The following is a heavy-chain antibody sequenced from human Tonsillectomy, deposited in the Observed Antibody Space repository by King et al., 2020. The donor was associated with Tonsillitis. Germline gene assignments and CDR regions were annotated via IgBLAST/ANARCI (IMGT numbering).Heavy chain of an antibody. CDR1: GGSISSSSYY. CDR2: IYYSGST. D-gene: IGHD4/OR15-4a*01. Sequence: QLQESGPGLVKPSETLSLTCTVSGGSISSSSYYWGWIRQPPGKGLEWIGSIYYSGSTYYNPSLKSRVTISVDTSKNQFSLKLSSVTAADTAVYYCARRAYGAPLFDYWGQGTLVTVSS. CDR3: ARRAYGAPLFDY. J-gene: IGHJ4*02. V-gene: IGHV4-39*07.